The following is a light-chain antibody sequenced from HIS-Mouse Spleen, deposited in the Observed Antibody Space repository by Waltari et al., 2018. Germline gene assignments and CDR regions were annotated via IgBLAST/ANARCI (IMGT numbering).Light chain of an antibody. V-gene: IGLV3-10*01. Sequence: SYALTQPPSVSVSPGQTARIPCSGDAFQNKYAYLYQQKSGQAPVLVIYEDSKRPSGIPERFSGSSSGTMATLTISGAQVEDEADYYCYSTDSSGNHRVFGGGTKLTVL. CDR2: EDS. CDR3: YSTDSSGNHRV. CDR1: AFQNKY. J-gene: IGLJ2*01.